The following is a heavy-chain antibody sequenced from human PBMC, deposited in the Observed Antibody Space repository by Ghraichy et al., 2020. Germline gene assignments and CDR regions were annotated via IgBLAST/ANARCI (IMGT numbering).Heavy chain of an antibody. CDR2: GFYSGHT. J-gene: IGHJ5*01. CDR3: AAGSGWLDF. Sequence: ESLNISCTVSGGSITGYYWSWIRQPPGKGLECIGYGFYSGHTNYNHSLTIRVSISVDTSKNQFSLKVSSLTTADTAVYYCAAGSGWLDFWRQGTLVTGST. D-gene: IGHD3-3*01. V-gene: IGHV4-59*01. CDR1: GGSITGYY.